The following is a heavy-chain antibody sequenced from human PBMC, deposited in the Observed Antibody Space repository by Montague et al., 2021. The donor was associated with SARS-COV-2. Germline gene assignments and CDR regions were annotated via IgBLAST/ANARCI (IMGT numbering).Heavy chain of an antibody. CDR3: ATLLWCRGGFDY. V-gene: IGHV4-39*07. J-gene: IGHJ4*02. Sequence: RTYYTPSLKSRVTISVDTSKNQFSLKLGSVTAAATAVYYCATLLWCRGGFDYWGQGTLGTVSS. D-gene: IGHD3-10*01. CDR2: RT.